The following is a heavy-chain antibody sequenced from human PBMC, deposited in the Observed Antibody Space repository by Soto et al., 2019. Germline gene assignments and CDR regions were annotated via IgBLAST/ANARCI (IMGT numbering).Heavy chain of an antibody. D-gene: IGHD2-2*03. J-gene: IGHJ4*02. V-gene: IGHV1-69*13. Sequence: GASVKVSCKASGGTFSSYAISWVRQAPGQGLEWMGGIIPIFGTANYAQKFQGRVTITADESTSTAYMELSSLRSEDTAVYYCARLNGYCTSTSCFDYWGRGTLVTVSS. CDR1: GGTFSSYA. CDR2: IIPIFGTA. CDR3: ARLNGYCTSTSCFDY.